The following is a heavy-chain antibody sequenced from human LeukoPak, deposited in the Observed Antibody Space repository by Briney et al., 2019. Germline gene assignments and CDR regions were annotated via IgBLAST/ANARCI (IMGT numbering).Heavy chain of an antibody. J-gene: IGHJ4*02. CDR1: SYTFTSYG. Sequence: ASVKVSCKASSYTFTSYGISWVRQAPGQGLEWMGWISAYNGNTNYAQKLQGRVTMTTDTSTSTAYMELRSLRSDDTAVDYCARGGAIVRGVITTVDYWGQGTLVTVSS. V-gene: IGHV1-18*01. CDR2: ISAYNGNT. D-gene: IGHD3-10*01. CDR3: ARGGAIVRGVITTVDY.